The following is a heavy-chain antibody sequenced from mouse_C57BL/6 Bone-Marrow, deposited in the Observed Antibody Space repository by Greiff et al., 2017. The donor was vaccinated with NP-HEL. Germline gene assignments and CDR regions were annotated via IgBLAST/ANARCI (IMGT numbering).Heavy chain of an antibody. Sequence: VQLQQSGAELVKPGASVKLSCTASGYTFTDYYMHWVKQRPEQGLEWIGGIDPEDGGTNYTQKFKGKATLTADTSSSTAYLQLSSLTSEDTAVYYCARAYYSPARFEYWGQGTTLTVSS. D-gene: IGHD2-12*01. CDR2: IDPEDGGT. V-gene: IGHV14-2*01. CDR3: ARAYYSPARFEY. CDR1: GYTFTDYY. J-gene: IGHJ2*01.